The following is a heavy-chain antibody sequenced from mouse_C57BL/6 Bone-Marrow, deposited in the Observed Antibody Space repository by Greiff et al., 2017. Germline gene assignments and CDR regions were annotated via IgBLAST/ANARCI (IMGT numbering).Heavy chain of an antibody. V-gene: IGHV5-9-1*02. J-gene: IGHJ3*01. Sequence: EVNVVESGEGLVKPGGSLKLSCAASGFTFSSYAMSWVRQTPEKRLEWVAYISSGGDYIYYADTVKGRFTISRDNARNTLYLQMSSLKSEDTAMYYCTRDDDSLFAYWGQGTLVTVSA. CDR1: GFTFSSYA. CDR2: ISSGGDYI. CDR3: TRDDDSLFAY.